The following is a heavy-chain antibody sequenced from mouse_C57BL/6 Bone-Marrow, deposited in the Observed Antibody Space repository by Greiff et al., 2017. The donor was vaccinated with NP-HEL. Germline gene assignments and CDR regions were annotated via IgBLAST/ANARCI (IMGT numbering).Heavy chain of an antibody. CDR1: GYSFTSYY. Sequence: QVQLQQSGPELVKPGASVKISCKASGYSFTSYYIHWVKQRPGQGLEWIGWIYPGSGNTKYNEKFKGKATLTADTSSSTAYMQRSSLTSEDSAVYYCARQDSTYYYAMDYWGQGTSVTVSS. CDR3: ARQDSTYYYAMDY. J-gene: IGHJ4*01. CDR2: IYPGSGNT. V-gene: IGHV1-66*01.